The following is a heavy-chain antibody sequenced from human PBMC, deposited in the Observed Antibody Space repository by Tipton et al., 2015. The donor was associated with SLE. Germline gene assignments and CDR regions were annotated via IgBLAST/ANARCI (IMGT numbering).Heavy chain of an antibody. V-gene: IGHV4-39*07. CDR2: LYYSGNT. CDR3: ARGYCSDGVCYGFGFFDY. CDR1: GGSISSSSYY. J-gene: IGHJ4*02. Sequence: TLSLTCTVSGGSISSSSYYWGWIRQPPGKGLEWIGVLYYSGNTYYNPSLKSPVTLSIDTSKNQFSLKMRSVTAADTAVYFCARGYCSDGVCYGFGFFDYWGQGNLVTVSS. D-gene: IGHD2-8*01.